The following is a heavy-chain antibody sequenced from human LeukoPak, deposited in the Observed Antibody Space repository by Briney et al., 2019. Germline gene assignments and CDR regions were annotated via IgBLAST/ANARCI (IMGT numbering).Heavy chain of an antibody. CDR2: INPNSGGT. CDR3: ARDFCSTMVRGVPMCYYYYGMDV. J-gene: IGHJ6*02. V-gene: IGHV1-2*02. Sequence: GASVKVSCKASGYTFTGYYMHWVRQAPGQGLEWMGWINPNSGGTNYAQKFQGRVTMTRDTSISTAYMELSRLRSDDTAVYYSARDFCSTMVRGVPMCYYYYGMDVWGQGTTVTVSS. D-gene: IGHD3-10*01. CDR1: GYTFTGYY.